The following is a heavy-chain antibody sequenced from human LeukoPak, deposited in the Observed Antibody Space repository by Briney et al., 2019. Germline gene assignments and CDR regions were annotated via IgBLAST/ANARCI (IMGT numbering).Heavy chain of an antibody. J-gene: IGHJ4*02. CDR3: ARFSVAAHYFDY. V-gene: IGHV1-69*05. Sequence: SVKVSCKASGGTFSSYAISWVRQAPGQGLEWMGGIFPIFGTANYAQKFQGRVTITTDESTSTAYMELSSLRSEDTAVYYCARFSVAAHYFDYWGQGTLVTVSS. CDR1: GGTFSSYA. CDR2: IFPIFGTA. D-gene: IGHD6-6*01.